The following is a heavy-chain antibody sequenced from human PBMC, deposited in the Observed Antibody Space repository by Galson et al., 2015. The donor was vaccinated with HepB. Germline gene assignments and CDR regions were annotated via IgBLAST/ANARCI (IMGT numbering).Heavy chain of an antibody. D-gene: IGHD6-13*01. J-gene: IGHJ4*02. CDR2: IYPGDSDT. CDR3: ARGGEYSSSWYGDFDY. V-gene: IGHV5-51*01. CDR1: GYSFTSYW. Sequence: QSGAEVKKPGESLKISCKGSGYSFTSYWIGWVRQMPGKGLEWMGIIYPGDSDTRYSPSFQGQVTISADKSISTAYLQWSSLKASDTAMYYCARGGEYSSSWYGDFDYWGQGTLVTVSS.